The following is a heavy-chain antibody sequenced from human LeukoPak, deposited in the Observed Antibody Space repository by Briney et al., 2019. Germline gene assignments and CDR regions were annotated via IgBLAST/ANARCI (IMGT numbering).Heavy chain of an antibody. V-gene: IGHV4-61*02. Sequence: SQTLSLTCTVSGGSISSGRYYWNWIRQPAGKGLEWIGRIYTSGSTNYNPSLKSRITISVDTSKNQFSLKLSSVTATDTAVYYCAREQRWLQSLDYWGQGTLVTVSS. J-gene: IGHJ4*02. CDR2: IYTSGST. CDR3: AREQRWLQSLDY. D-gene: IGHD5-24*01. CDR1: GGSISSGRYY.